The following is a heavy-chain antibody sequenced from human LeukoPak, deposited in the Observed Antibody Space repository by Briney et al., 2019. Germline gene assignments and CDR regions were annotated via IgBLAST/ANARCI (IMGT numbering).Heavy chain of an antibody. J-gene: IGHJ4*02. CDR1: GGSFSACY. D-gene: IGHD3-3*01. CDR2: INHSGST. Sequence: PWETLSLTCAVYGGSFSACYWSWIRQPPGKGLEWIGEINHSGSTNYNPSLKSRVTISVDTSKNQFSLKLNSVTAADTAVYYCASGVREWLFYYWGQGALVTVSS. CDR3: ASGVREWLFYY. V-gene: IGHV4-34*01.